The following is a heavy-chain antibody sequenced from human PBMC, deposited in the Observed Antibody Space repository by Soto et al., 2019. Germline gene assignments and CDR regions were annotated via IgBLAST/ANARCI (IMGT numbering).Heavy chain of an antibody. D-gene: IGHD5-18*01. CDR3: AKYGLRGYSYCLPY. CDR2: ISGSGGST. J-gene: IGHJ4*02. CDR1: GFTFSSYA. V-gene: IGHV3-23*01. Sequence: PGGSLRLSCAASGFTFSSYAMSWVRQAPGKGLEWVSAISGSGGSTYYADSVKGRFTISGDNSKNTLYLQMNSLRAEDTAVYYCAKYGLRGYSYCLPYWGQGTLVTISS.